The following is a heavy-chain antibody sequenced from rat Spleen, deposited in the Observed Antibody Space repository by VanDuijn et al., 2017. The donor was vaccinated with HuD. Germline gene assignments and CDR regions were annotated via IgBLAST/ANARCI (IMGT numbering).Heavy chain of an antibody. V-gene: IGHV5S10*01. J-gene: IGHJ2*01. Sequence: EVQLVESGGDLVQPGRSLELSCAASGFAFSDYNMAWVRQAPKKGLEWVATIIYDGTRTHYRDSVKGRFTISRDNAKSILYLQMDSLRSEDTATYYCAAHDGYNAYFDYWGQGVMVTVSS. D-gene: IGHD1-9*01. CDR1: GFAFSDYN. CDR2: IIYDGTRT. CDR3: AAHDGYNAYFDY.